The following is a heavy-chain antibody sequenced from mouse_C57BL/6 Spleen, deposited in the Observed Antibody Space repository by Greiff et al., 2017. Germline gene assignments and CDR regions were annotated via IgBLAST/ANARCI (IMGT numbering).Heavy chain of an antibody. CDR3: ARYSKGYFDY. Sequence: QVQLQQPGAELVRPGSSVKLSCKASGYTFTSYWMHWVKQRPIQGLEWIGNIDPSDSETHYNQKFKDKATLTVDKSSSTADMQRSSLTSEDSAVYYCARYSKGYFDYWGQGTTLTVSS. CDR2: IDPSDSET. CDR1: GYTFTSYW. V-gene: IGHV1-52*01. J-gene: IGHJ2*01. D-gene: IGHD2-5*01.